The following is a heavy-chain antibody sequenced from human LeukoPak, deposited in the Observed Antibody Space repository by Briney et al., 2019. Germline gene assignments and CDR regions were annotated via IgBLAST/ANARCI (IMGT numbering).Heavy chain of an antibody. D-gene: IGHD2-2*01. J-gene: IGHJ4*02. V-gene: IGHV3-30-3*01. CDR1: GFTFSSYA. Sequence: PGRSLRLSCAASGFTFSSYAMHWVRQAPGKGLEWVAVISYDGSNKYYADSVKGRFTISRDNSKNTLYLQMNSLRAEDTAVYYCAKAIGYCSSISCSPFDYWGQGTLVTVSS. CDR3: AKAIGYCSSISCSPFDY. CDR2: ISYDGSNK.